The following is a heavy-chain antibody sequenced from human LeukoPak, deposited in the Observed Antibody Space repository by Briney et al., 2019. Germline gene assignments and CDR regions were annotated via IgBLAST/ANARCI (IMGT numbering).Heavy chain of an antibody. CDR1: GFTFSSYS. V-gene: IGHV3-64*01. CDR2: ITSNGGRT. Sequence: TGGSLRLSCAASGFTFSSYSMHWVRQAPGKGLEYVSAITSNGGRTYYANSVKGRFTISRDNSKNTLYLQMGSLRAEDMAVYYLARWGGRYPFDYWGQGTLVTVSS. J-gene: IGHJ4*02. D-gene: IGHD1-26*01. CDR3: ARWGGRYPFDY.